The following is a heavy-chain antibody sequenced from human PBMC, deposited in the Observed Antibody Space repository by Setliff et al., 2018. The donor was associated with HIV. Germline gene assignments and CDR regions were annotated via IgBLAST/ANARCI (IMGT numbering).Heavy chain of an antibody. V-gene: IGHV1-8*02. CDR3: ARGRDSYNTAVDY. Sequence: SCKASGYTFSDYYLHWVRQAPGQGLEWMGWMNPNSGNTGYAQKFQGRVTMTRDTSTSTVYMDLTGLRSEDTAVYYCARGRDSYNTAVDYWGQGTLVTVSS. D-gene: IGHD1-1*01. J-gene: IGHJ4*02. CDR2: MNPNSGNT. CDR1: GYTFSDYY.